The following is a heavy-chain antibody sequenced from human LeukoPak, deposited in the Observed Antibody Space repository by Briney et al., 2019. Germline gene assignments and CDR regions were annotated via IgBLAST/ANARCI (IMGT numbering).Heavy chain of an antibody. V-gene: IGHV1-18*01. CDR1: GYTFTSYG. D-gene: IGHD3-3*01. CDR2: ISAYNGNT. J-gene: IGHJ6*02. Sequence: GASVKVSCKASGYTFTSYGISWVRQAPGQGLEWMGWISAYNGNTNYAQKLQGRVTMTTDTSTSTAYMELRSLRSDDTAVYYCARDPIPQYYDFWSGKSYYYYGMDVWGQGTTVTVSS. CDR3: ARDPIPQYYDFWSGKSYYYYGMDV.